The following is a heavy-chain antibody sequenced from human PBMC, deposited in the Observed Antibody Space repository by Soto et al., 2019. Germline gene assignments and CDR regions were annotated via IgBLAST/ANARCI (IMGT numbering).Heavy chain of an antibody. J-gene: IGHJ3*02. V-gene: IGHV1-2*04. CDR1: GYTFTGYY. Sequence: ASVKVSCKASGYTFTGYYMHWVRQAPGQGLEWMGWINPNSGGTNYAQKFQGWVTMTRDTSISTAYMELSRLRSDDTAVYYCARVNGDYSNPDDAFDIWGQGTMVTVS. CDR3: ARVNGDYSNPDDAFDI. D-gene: IGHD4-4*01. CDR2: INPNSGGT.